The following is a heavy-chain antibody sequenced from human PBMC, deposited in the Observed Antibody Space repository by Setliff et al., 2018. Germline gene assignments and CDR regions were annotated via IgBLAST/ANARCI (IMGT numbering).Heavy chain of an antibody. Sequence: GGSLRLSCAASGFTFSSYTMNWVRQAPGQGLEWVSSIDSSSTWIYYADSVKGRFIISRDNAEDTLYLQMNSLRAEDTALYYCARRNDILTGFSIDNWGRGTLVTVSS. CDR1: GFTFSSYT. V-gene: IGHV3-21*01. CDR3: ARRNDILTGFSIDN. J-gene: IGHJ4*02. CDR2: IDSSSTWI. D-gene: IGHD3-9*01.